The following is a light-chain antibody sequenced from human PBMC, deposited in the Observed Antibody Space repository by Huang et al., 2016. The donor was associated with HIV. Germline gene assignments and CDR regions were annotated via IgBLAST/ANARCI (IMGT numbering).Light chain of an antibody. CDR2: KVS. J-gene: IGKJ1*01. V-gene: IGKV2-30*02. Sequence: DVIMTQSPLLLPVTLGQPAAISCRSSQTLVHTDGNTFFNWFLQRPGQSPKRLIYKVSNRDSGVPDRFTGSGSGIEFTLTISRVEAEDVEIYYCMQGTHWPPGTFGQGTNMEIK. CDR1: QTLVHTDGNTF. CDR3: MQGTHWPPGT.